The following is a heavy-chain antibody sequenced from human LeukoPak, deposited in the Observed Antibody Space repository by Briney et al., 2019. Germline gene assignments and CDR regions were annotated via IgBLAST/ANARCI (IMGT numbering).Heavy chain of an antibody. CDR3: ARSPDIVVVPATRPIDY. CDR1: GFTFSSYS. V-gene: IGHV3-21*01. J-gene: IGHJ4*02. CDR2: ISSSSYI. Sequence: GGSLRLSCAASGFTFSSYSMNWVRQAPGKGLEWVSSISSSSYIYYADSVKGRFTISRDNAKNSLYLQMNSLRAEDTAVYYCARSPDIVVVPATRPIDYWGQRTLVTVSS. D-gene: IGHD2-2*01.